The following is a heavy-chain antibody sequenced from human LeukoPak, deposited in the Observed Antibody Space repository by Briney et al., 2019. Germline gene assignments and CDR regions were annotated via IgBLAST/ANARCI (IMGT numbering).Heavy chain of an antibody. V-gene: IGHV3-23*01. CDR1: GFTSSSYA. J-gene: IGHJ4*02. CDR3: AKIVGATHRGYYFDY. D-gene: IGHD1-26*01. CDR2: ISGSGGST. Sequence: GGSLRLSCAASGFTSSSYAMSWVRQAPGKGLEWVSAISGSGGSTYYADSVKGRFTISRDNSKNTLYLQMNSLRAEDTAVYYCAKIVGATHRGYYFDYWGQGTLVTVSS.